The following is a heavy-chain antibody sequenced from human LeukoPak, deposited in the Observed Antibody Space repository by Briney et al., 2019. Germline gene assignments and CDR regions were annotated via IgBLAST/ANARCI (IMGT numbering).Heavy chain of an antibody. CDR1: GFTFGDYA. V-gene: IGHV3-49*04. CDR2: IRSKAYGGTT. CDR3: TRENYYDSSGCNTKYDY. J-gene: IGHJ4*02. D-gene: IGHD3-22*01. Sequence: GGSLRLSLTASGFTFGDYARSWVRQAPGKGLEWVGFIRSKAYGGTTENAASVKGRFTISRDDSKSIAYLQMNSLKTEDTAVYYCTRENYYDSSGCNTKYDYWGQGTLATVSS.